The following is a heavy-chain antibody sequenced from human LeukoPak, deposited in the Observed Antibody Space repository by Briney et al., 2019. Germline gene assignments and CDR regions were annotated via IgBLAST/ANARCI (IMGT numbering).Heavy chain of an antibody. Sequence: GGSLRLSCTASGFTFGDYAMSWVLQAPGKGLEWVGFIRSKAYGGTTEYAASVKGRFTISRDDSKSIAYLQMNSLKTEDTAVYYCTRAVVTTMIVVVTPLYYFDYWGQGTLVTVSS. CDR2: IRSKAYGGTT. CDR1: GFTFGDYA. D-gene: IGHD3-22*01. CDR3: TRAVVTTMIVVVTPLYYFDY. J-gene: IGHJ4*02. V-gene: IGHV3-49*04.